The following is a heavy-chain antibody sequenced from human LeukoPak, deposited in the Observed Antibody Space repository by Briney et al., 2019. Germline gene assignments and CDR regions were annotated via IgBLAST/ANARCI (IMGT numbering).Heavy chain of an antibody. D-gene: IGHD6-6*01. CDR2: IKQDGSEK. Sequence: GGSLRLSCAASGFTFSSYEMNWVRQAPGKGLEWVANIKQDGSEKYYVDSVKGRFTISRDNAKNSLYLQMNSLRAEDTAVYYCARDARPSRYYYYYYMDVWGKGTTVTVSS. CDR3: ARDARPSRYYYYYYMDV. CDR1: GFTFSSYE. V-gene: IGHV3-7*01. J-gene: IGHJ6*03.